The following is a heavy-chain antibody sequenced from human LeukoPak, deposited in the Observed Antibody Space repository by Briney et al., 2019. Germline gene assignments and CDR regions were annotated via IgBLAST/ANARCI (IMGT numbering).Heavy chain of an antibody. CDR2: FGSDLSFR. D-gene: IGHD3-10*02. V-gene: IGHV3-21*01. CDR3: AELGITMIGGV. J-gene: IGHJ6*04. Sequence: GGSLRLSCAGSGFTFSHYSMNWVRQAPGKGLEWVASFGSDLSFRSVADSLKGRFTIPRDNAKNSLYLQMNSLRAEDTAVYYCAELGITMIGGVWGKGTTVTISS. CDR1: GFTFSHYS.